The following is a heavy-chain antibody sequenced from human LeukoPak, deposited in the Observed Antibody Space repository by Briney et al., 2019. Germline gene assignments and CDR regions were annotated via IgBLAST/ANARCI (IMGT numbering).Heavy chain of an antibody. D-gene: IGHD2-15*01. CDR1: GYTFTSYY. V-gene: IGHV1-46*01. CDR3: ARESCSGGSCWSPGSLNWFDP. J-gene: IGHJ5*02. Sequence: ASVKVSCKASGYTFTSYYMHWVRRAPGQGLEWMGMINPSGGSTSYAQKFQGRVTMTRDTSTSTVYMELSSLRSEDTAVYYCARESCSGGSCWSPGSLNWFDPWGQGTLVTVSS. CDR2: INPSGGST.